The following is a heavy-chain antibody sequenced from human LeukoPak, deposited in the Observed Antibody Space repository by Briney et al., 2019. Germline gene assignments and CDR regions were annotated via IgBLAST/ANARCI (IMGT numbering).Heavy chain of an antibody. CDR1: GYTFISYG. D-gene: IGHD2-2*01. V-gene: IGHV1-18*01. Sequence: ASVKVSCKASGYTFISYGISWVRQAPGQGLEWRGWINTYNDNTNYAQKLQGRVTMTTDTSTTTAYMELRSLRSDDTAVYFCARDRNIPCSSSTCYPLSDYWGQGTPVTVSS. CDR3: ARDRNIPCSSSTCYPLSDY. CDR2: INTYNDNT. J-gene: IGHJ4*02.